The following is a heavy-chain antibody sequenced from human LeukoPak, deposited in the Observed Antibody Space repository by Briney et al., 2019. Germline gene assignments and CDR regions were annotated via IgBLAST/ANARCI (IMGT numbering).Heavy chain of an antibody. CDR1: GYTFTSYG. V-gene: IGHV1-18*01. CDR3: ARGGLWRWLARIEYYLDY. CDR2: ISAYNGNT. Sequence: GASVKVSCKASGYTFTSYGISWVRQAPGQGLEWMGWISAYNGNTNYAQKLQGRVTMTTDTSTSTAYMELRSLRSDDTAVYYCARGGLWRWLARIEYYLDYWGQGTLVTVSS. D-gene: IGHD6-19*01. J-gene: IGHJ4*02.